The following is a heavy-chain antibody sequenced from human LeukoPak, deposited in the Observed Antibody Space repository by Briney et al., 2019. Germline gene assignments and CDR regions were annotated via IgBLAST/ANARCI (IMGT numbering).Heavy chain of an antibody. Sequence: SVKVSCKASGGTFSSYAISWVRQAPGQGLEWMGGIIPIFGTANYAQKFQGRVTITADESTNTAYMELSSLRSEDTAVYYCAGDPPEYDILTGYHYYAMDVWGQGTTVTVSS. D-gene: IGHD3-9*01. CDR2: IIPIFGTA. J-gene: IGHJ6*02. V-gene: IGHV1-69*13. CDR1: GGTFSSYA. CDR3: AGDPPEYDILTGYHYYAMDV.